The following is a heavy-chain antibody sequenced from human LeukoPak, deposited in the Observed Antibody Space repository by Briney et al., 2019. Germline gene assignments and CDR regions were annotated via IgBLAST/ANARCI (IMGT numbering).Heavy chain of an antibody. CDR1: GYTFTSYA. J-gene: IGHJ4*02. Sequence: SVKVSCKASGYTFTSYAISWVRQAPGQGLEWMGRIIPILGIANYAQKFQGRVTITADKSTSTAYMELSSLRSEDTAVYYCARDLSPISDDSSGYFFYWGQGTLVTVSS. CDR3: ARDLSPISDDSSGYFFY. CDR2: IIPILGIA. D-gene: IGHD3-22*01. V-gene: IGHV1-69*04.